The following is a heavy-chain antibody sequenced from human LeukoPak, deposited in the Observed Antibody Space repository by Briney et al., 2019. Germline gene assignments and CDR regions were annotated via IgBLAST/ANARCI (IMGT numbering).Heavy chain of an antibody. V-gene: IGHV1-69*05. D-gene: IGHD3-3*01. CDR3: ARARHTWSEITIFGVENYYYYMDV. CDR1: GGTFSSYA. J-gene: IGHJ6*03. Sequence: ASVKVSCKASGGTFSSYAISWVRQAPGQGLEWMGGIIPIFGTANYARKFQGRVTITTDESTSTAYMELSSLRSEDTAVYYCARARHTWSEITIFGVENYYYYMDVWGKGTTVTVSS. CDR2: IIPIFGTA.